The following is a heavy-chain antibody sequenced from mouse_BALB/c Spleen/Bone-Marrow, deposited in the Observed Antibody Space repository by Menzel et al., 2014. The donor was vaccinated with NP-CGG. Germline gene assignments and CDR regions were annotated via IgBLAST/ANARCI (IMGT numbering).Heavy chain of an antibody. D-gene: IGHD6-2*01. J-gene: IGHJ3*01. V-gene: IGHV1-9*01. CDR2: ILPGSGST. CDR3: AREVSY. CDR1: GYTFSSYW. Sequence: VMLVESGAELMKPGASVKISCKATGYTFSSYWIGWVKERPGHGLEWIGEILPGSGSTNYNEKFKGKATFTADTSSNTAYMQLSSLTSEDSAVYYCAREVSYWGQGTLVTVSA.